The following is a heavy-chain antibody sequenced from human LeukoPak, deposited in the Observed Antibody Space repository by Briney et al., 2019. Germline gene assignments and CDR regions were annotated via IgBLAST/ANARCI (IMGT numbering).Heavy chain of an antibody. CDR3: ARDNYGSGRYRGSFDY. J-gene: IGHJ4*02. CDR1: GFTFSTYG. Sequence: PGGSLRLSCAASGFTFSTYGVHWVRQAPGKGLEWVAVILYDGNKKYYADSVKGRFTISRDNSKNTLYLQIDSLRAEDTAVYFCARDNYGSGRYRGSFDYWGQGTLVTVSS. CDR2: ILYDGNKK. V-gene: IGHV3-33*01. D-gene: IGHD3-10*01.